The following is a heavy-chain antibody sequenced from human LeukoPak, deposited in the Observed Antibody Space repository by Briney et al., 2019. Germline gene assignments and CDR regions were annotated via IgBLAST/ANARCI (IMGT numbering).Heavy chain of an antibody. V-gene: IGHV1-18*01. Sequence: ASVKVSCMPSGYTFTSYGISWVRQAPGQGLEWMGWISAYNGNTNYAQKLQGRVTMTTDTSTSTAYMELRSLRSDDTAVYYCARAYYDSSGYCDFDYWGQGTLVTVSS. J-gene: IGHJ4*02. CDR1: GYTFTSYG. CDR2: ISAYNGNT. CDR3: ARAYYDSSGYCDFDY. D-gene: IGHD3-22*01.